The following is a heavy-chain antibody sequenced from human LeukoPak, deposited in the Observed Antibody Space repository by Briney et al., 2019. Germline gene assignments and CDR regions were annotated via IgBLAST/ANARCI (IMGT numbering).Heavy chain of an antibody. CDR2: ISSSGSTI. J-gene: IGHJ3*02. V-gene: IGHV3-11*01. Sequence: GGSLRLSCAASGFTFSDYYMSWIRQAPRKGLEWVSYISSSGSTIYYADSVKGRFTISRDNAKNSLYLQMNSLRAEDTAVYYCARARGAFWSGYYTGAFDIWGQGTMVTVSS. CDR3: ARARGAFWSGYYTGAFDI. CDR1: GFTFSDYY. D-gene: IGHD3-3*01.